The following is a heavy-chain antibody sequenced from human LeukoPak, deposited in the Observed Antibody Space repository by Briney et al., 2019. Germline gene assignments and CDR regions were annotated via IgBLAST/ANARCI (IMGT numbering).Heavy chain of an antibody. Sequence: GGSLRLSCAASGFTFSAFAMNWVRQAPGEGLEGVSTITDDGYNTYSADSVKGRITFSRDNSKNTLSLQLRSLRAEDTAVYYCAKDLSYTSGASDHWGQGTLVAVSS. CDR3: AKDLSYTSGASDH. V-gene: IGHV3-23*01. CDR1: GFTFSAFA. J-gene: IGHJ4*02. D-gene: IGHD6-19*01. CDR2: ITDDGYNT.